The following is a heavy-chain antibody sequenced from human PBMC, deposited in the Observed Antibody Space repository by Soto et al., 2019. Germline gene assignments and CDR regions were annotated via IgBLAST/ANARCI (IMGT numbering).Heavy chain of an antibody. J-gene: IGHJ6*02. CDR2: ISWNSGSI. CDR3: AKDMWGKQLARYYGMDV. Sequence: EVQLVESGGGLVQPGRSLRLSCAASGFTFDDYAMHWVRQAPGKGLEWVSGISWNSGSIGYADSVKGRFTISRDNAKNSLYLQMNSLRAEDTALYYCAKDMWGKQLARYYGMDVWGQGTTVTVSS. V-gene: IGHV3-9*01. D-gene: IGHD6-6*01. CDR1: GFTFDDYA.